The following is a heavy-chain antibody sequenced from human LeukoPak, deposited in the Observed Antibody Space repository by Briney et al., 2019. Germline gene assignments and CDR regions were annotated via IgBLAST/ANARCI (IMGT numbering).Heavy chain of an antibody. CDR1: GSSFTSYW. V-gene: IGHV5-51*01. CDR3: ASGRITIFGVVIPAFDY. Sequence: GESLKISCKGSGSSFTSYWIGWVRQMPGKGLEWMGIIYPGDSDTRYSPSFQGQATISADKSISTAYLQWSSLKASDTAMYYCASGRITIFGVVIPAFDYWGQGTLVTVSS. D-gene: IGHD3-3*01. J-gene: IGHJ4*02. CDR2: IYPGDSDT.